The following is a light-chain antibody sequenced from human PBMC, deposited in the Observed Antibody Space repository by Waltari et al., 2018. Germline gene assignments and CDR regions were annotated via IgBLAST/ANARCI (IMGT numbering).Light chain of an antibody. CDR2: GTS. Sequence: QSVLTQPPSVSGAPGQRVSISCTGSGSNLGAGYDVHWYQQHPGKAPKLLSYGTSTRPPGVPDRFFGSQSGTSASLAITARQAEDEAEYYCQSYDTSLSVVFGGGTKLTVL. V-gene: IGLV1-40*01. J-gene: IGLJ2*01. CDR3: QSYDTSLSVV. CDR1: GSNLGAGYD.